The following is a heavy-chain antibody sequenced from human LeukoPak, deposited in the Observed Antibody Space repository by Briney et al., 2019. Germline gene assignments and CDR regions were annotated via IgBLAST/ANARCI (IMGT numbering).Heavy chain of an antibody. CDR2: IYYSGNT. Sequence: SETLSLTCTVSGGSISSSSYYWGWIRQPPGKGLEWIGSIYYSGNTYYSPSLKSRVTISVDTSRNQFSLKLSSVTAADTAVYYCARQSKGIIVITDFQHWGQGTLVTVSS. D-gene: IGHD3-22*01. J-gene: IGHJ1*01. V-gene: IGHV4-39*01. CDR3: ARQSKGIIVITDFQH. CDR1: GGSISSSSYY.